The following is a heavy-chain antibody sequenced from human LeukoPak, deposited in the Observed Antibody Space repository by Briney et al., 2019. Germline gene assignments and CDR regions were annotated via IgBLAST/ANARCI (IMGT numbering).Heavy chain of an antibody. Sequence: SETLSLTCTVSGGSISSYYWSWIRQPPGKGLEWIGYLYNSGSTNYNTSLQSRVTISVDTSKNQFSLKLSSVTAADTAVYYCARGAVVVTALHYYYYMDVWGEGTTVTVSS. CDR3: ARGAVVVTALHYYYYMDV. J-gene: IGHJ6*03. CDR1: GGSISSYY. V-gene: IGHV4-59*01. CDR2: LYNSGST. D-gene: IGHD2-21*02.